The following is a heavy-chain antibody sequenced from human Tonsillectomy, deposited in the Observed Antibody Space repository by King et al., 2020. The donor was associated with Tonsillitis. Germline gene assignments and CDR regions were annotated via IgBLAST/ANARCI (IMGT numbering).Heavy chain of an antibody. Sequence: VQLQESGPGLVKPSQTLSLTCNVSGGPISSGGYYWSWIRQHPGKGLEWIGYIYYSGSTYYNPSLKSRVTISVDTSKNHFSLKLSPVTAADTAVYYCARGLFSSTSADAFDIWGQGTLVAVSS. D-gene: IGHD2-2*01. CDR3: ARGLFSSTSADAFDI. CDR1: GGPISSGGYY. CDR2: IYYSGST. J-gene: IGHJ3*02. V-gene: IGHV4-31*03.